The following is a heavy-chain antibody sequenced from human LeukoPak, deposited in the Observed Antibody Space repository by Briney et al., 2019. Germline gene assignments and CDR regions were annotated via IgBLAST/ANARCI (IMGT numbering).Heavy chain of an antibody. CDR3: AKCGYRGCHLIDY. V-gene: IGHV3-23*01. D-gene: IGHD5-12*01. J-gene: IGHJ4*02. CDR2: ISVSGGIT. Sequence: QSGGSVTLLCAASGFTFSSPAMAWIRHPPGEGLERVPAISVSGGITYYADSVKGGFTISRNNTKNTLYPQINSLRAENTAVYYCAKCGYRGCHLIDYWGQGTLVTVSS. CDR1: GFTFSSPA.